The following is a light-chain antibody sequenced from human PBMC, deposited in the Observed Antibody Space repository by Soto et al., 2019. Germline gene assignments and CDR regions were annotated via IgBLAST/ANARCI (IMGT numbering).Light chain of an antibody. CDR2: GAS. CDR1: QSVSSSY. J-gene: IGKJ5*01. Sequence: EIVLTQSPGTLSLSPGEGATLSCRASQSVSSSYIAWYQQRPGQTPSLLIYGASTRATGNPDRFSGSGSGTHFTLTISRLEPGDFAVYYCQHFGGTTFTFGQGTRLEIK. CDR3: QHFGGTTFT. V-gene: IGKV3-20*01.